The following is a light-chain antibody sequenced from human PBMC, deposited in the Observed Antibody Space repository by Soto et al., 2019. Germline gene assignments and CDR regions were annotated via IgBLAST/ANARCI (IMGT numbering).Light chain of an antibody. V-gene: IGLV2-8*01. CDR3: SSYAGAHIV. CDR2: DVS. Sequence: QSVLTQPPSASGSPGQSVTISCTGTSSDVGGYNYVSWYQQHPGKAPRLMIYDVSQRPSGVPDRFSGSKSGNTASLTVSGLQAEDEADYYCSSYAGAHIVFGTGTKVTVL. J-gene: IGLJ1*01. CDR1: SSDVGGYNY.